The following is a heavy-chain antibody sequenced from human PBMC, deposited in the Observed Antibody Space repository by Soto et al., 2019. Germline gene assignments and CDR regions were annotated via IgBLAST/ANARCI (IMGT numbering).Heavy chain of an antibody. CDR1: GFTFSYYS. D-gene: IGHD3-3*01. J-gene: IGHJ4*01. CDR3: AKGRAITVYGVDILFDY. V-gene: IGHV3-48*01. CDR2: FSHTSGTI. Sequence: GGSLRLSCVASGFTFSYYSMNWVRQAPGRGLEWVSYFSHTSGTILYADSVQGRFTISRDNAKNSLYLQMNSLSADDAAVYFCAKGRAITVYGVDILFDYWGLGTLVTVSS.